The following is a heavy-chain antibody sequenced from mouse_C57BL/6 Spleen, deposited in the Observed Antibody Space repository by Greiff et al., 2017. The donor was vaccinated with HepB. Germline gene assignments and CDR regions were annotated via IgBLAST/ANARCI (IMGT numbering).Heavy chain of an antibody. J-gene: IGHJ2*01. CDR3: ARGYYGSLYYFDY. Sequence: VQLQQPGAELVMPGASVKLSCKASGYTITSYWMHWVKQRPGQGLEWIGEIDPSDSYTNYNQKFKGKSTLTVDKSSSTAYMQLSSLTSEDSAVYYCARGYYGSLYYFDYWGQGTTLTVSS. CDR2: IDPSDSYT. V-gene: IGHV1-69*01. CDR1: GYTITSYW. D-gene: IGHD1-1*01.